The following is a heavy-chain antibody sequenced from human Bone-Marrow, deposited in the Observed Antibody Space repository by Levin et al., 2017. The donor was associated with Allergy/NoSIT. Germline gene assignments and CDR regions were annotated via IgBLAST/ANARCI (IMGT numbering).Heavy chain of an antibody. Sequence: GSLRLSCAVYGGSFSGYYWSWIRQPPGKGLEWIGEINHSGSTHYNPSLNIRVTISVDTSKNQFSLKMSSVTAADTAVYYCARVGCSRSSCWYDYWGQGTLVTVSS. CDR2: INHSGST. D-gene: IGHD2-2*01. CDR1: GGSFSGYY. J-gene: IGHJ4*02. CDR3: ARVGCSRSSCWYDY. V-gene: IGHV4-34*01.